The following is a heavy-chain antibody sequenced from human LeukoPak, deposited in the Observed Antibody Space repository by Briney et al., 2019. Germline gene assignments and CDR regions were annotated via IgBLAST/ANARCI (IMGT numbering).Heavy chain of an antibody. CDR3: ASWVTPSRYYYGSGNGNYYFDY. CDR2: IKQDGSER. Sequence: PGGSLRLSCAASGLTFSSYWMSWVRQAPGKGLEWVANIKQDGSERYYVDSVKGRFTISRDNAKNSLYLQMNSLRAEDTAVYYCASWVTPSRYYYGSGNGNYYFDYWGQGTLVTVSS. J-gene: IGHJ4*02. V-gene: IGHV3-7*01. D-gene: IGHD3-10*01. CDR1: GLTFSSYW.